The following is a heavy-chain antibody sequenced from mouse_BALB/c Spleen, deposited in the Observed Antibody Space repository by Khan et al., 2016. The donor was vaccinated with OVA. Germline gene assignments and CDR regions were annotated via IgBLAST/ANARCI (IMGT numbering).Heavy chain of an antibody. CDR3: AEEGAYYRSDGWFAY. CDR2: INPSSGYT. CDR1: GYTFTSYT. D-gene: IGHD2-14*01. J-gene: IGHJ3*01. V-gene: IGHV1-4*01. Sequence: QVQLQQSGAELARPGASVKMSCKASGYTFTSYTMHWVKQRPGQGLEWIGHINPSSGYTNYNQKFKDKATLTADKSSRIAYMQLSSLTSEDSAVYYCAEEGAYYRSDGWFAYWGQGTLVTVSA.